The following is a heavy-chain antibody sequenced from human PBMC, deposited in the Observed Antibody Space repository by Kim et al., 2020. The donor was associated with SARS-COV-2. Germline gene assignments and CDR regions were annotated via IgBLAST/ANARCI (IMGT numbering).Heavy chain of an antibody. J-gene: IGHJ3*02. CDR2: NE. V-gene: IGHV3-30*01. CDR3: AREGNAFDI. Sequence: NEYSGDSVKGRFTISRDTSKNARYLQMNSRRAENTAWYYCAREGNAFDIWGQGTMVTVSS.